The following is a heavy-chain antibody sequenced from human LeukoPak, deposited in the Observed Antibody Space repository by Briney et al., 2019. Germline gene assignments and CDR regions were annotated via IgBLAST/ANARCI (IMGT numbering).Heavy chain of an antibody. CDR1: GFTFSSYA. CDR2: ISGSGGST. J-gene: IGHJ4*02. CDR3: ARGGDGYNSPDFDY. Sequence: GGSLRLSCAASGFTFSSYAMSWVRQAPGKGMEWVSAISGSGGSTYYADSVKGRFTISRDNSKNALYLQMNSLRAEDTAVYYCARGGDGYNSPDFDYWGQGTLVTVSS. V-gene: IGHV3-23*01. D-gene: IGHD5-24*01.